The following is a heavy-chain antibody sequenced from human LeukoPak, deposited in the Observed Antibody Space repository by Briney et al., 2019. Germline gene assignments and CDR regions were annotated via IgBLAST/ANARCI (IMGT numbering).Heavy chain of an antibody. CDR2: IYPGDSDT. J-gene: IGHJ6*03. V-gene: IGHV5-51*01. CDR3: ARIKDYYYYYMDV. Sequence: GESLKISCKGSGYSFTSYWIGWVRQMPGKGLEWMGIIYPGDSDTRYSPSFQGQVTISADKSISTAYLQWSSLEASDTAMYYCARIKDYYYYYMDVWGKGTTVTISS. D-gene: IGHD3-10*01. CDR1: GYSFTSYW.